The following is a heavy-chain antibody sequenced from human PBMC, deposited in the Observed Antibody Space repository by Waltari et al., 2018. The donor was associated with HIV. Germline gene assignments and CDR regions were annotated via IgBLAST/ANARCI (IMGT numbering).Heavy chain of an antibody. CDR2: IDYTGKT. CDR3: ARRPRMAGFYLYYGMDV. V-gene: IGHV4-39*01. CDR1: GLSVINSYHS. D-gene: IGHD2-8*01. J-gene: IGHJ6*02. Sequence: QLQLQQSDPGLVKPSETLPLTCPVSGLSVINSYHSWDFTRQSPGKGLEWIGNIDYTGKTFYNPSLKSRVTMSADLSKNQFSLRLRSVTAADTAIYYCARRPRMAGFYLYYGMDVWGQGTTVTVSS.